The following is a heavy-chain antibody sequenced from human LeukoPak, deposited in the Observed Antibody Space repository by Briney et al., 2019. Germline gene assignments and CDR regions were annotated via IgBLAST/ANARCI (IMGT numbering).Heavy chain of an antibody. V-gene: IGHV4-39*01. CDR2: IYYSGST. D-gene: IGHD6-13*01. Sequence: SETLSLTCTVSGGSISNSEYYWGWIRQPPRKGLEWIGNIYYSGSTYYNPSLKSRVTISLDTSKNQFSLRLSSVTAADTAVYYCASLRSTWLGWGEGTLDSVSS. CDR3: ASLRSTWLG. CDR1: GGSISNSEYY. J-gene: IGHJ4*02.